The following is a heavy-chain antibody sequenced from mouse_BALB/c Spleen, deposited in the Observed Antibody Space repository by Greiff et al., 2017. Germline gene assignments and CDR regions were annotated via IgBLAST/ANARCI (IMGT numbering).Heavy chain of an antibody. D-gene: IGHD1-1*01. Sequence: VQLQQSGPELMKPGASVKISCKASGYSFTSYYMHWVKQSHGKSLEWIGYIDPFNGGTSYNQKFKGKATLTVDKSSSTAYMHLSSLTSEDSAVYYCARGSLYYGSTFDYWGQGTTLTVSS. J-gene: IGHJ2*01. CDR2: IDPFNGGT. CDR3: ARGSLYYGSTFDY. CDR1: GYSFTSYY. V-gene: IGHV1S135*01.